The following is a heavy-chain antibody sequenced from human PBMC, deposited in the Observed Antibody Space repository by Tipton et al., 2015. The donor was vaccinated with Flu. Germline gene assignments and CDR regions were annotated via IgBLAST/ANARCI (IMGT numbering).Heavy chain of an antibody. J-gene: IGHJ3*02. CDR1: GFTFSRYA. D-gene: IGHD4-17*01. V-gene: IGHV3-23*01. Sequence: SLRLSCAASGFTFSRYAMSWVRQAPGKGLEWVSAVSGGGGTRYFADSVKGRFTISRDNAKNSLYLQMNSLTAEDTAIYYCARVNDFGDYAAYDIWGQGTTVSVSS. CDR3: ARVNDFGDYAAYDI. CDR2: VSGGGGTR.